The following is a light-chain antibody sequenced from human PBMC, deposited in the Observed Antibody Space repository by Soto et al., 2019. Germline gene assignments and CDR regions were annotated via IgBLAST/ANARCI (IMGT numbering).Light chain of an antibody. V-gene: IGLV1-40*01. CDR1: SSNIGAGYD. J-gene: IGLJ2*01. CDR2: NNS. CDR3: QSYDSSLSGSV. Sequence: QSALTQPPSVSGAPGQRITISCTGSSSNIGAGYDVHWYQQLPGTAPKLLIYNNSYRPSGVPDRFSGSKSGTSASLAITGLQAEDEADYYCQSYDSSLSGSVFGGGTKLTVL.